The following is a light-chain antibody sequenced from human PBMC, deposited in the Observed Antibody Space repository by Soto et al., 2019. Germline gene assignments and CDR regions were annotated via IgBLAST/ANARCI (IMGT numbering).Light chain of an antibody. Sequence: EIVLTQSPGTLSFSPGERATLSCRASQSVSSSSLAWYQQKPGQAPRLLIYGASSRATGIPDRFSGSGSGTDFSLSISRLEPEDFAVYYCQQYGSSPLTFGGGTKVEI. CDR3: QQYGSSPLT. V-gene: IGKV3-20*01. CDR2: GAS. CDR1: QSVSSSS. J-gene: IGKJ4*01.